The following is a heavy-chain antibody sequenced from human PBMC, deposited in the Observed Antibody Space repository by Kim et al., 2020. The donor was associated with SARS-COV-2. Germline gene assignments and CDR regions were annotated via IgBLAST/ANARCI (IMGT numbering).Heavy chain of an antibody. CDR3: TPIRSQWGLHSYGMDV. V-gene: IGHV3-73*01. Sequence: SVKGRLTISREDSKNAAYLQMNSLKTEDTAVYYCTPIRSQWGLHSYGMDVWGQGTTVTVSS. D-gene: IGHD1-26*01. J-gene: IGHJ6*02.